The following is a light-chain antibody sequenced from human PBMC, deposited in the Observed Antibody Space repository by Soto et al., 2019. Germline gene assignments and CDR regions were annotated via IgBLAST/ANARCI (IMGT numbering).Light chain of an antibody. CDR2: AAS. CDR1: ESISRH. J-gene: IGKJ5*01. CDR3: QQSYSSLSIS. V-gene: IGKV1-39*01. Sequence: DIPMTQSPSSLSASVGDRVTITCRASESISRHLNLYQQKPGKAPNLLLYAASTLQNGVPSRFSGSGSRTDFTLTISSLQPEDFATYYCQQSYSSLSISFGQWTRLEIK.